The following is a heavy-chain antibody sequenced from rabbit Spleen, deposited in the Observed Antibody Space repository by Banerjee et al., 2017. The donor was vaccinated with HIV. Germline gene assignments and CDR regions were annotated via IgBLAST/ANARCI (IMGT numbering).Heavy chain of an antibody. J-gene: IGHJ6*01. CDR3: ARDTSSSFSSYGMDL. Sequence: QSLEESGGDLVKPGASLTLTCTASGVSFSGDSYMCWVRQAPGKGLEWIACIDAGSSGFTYFASWAKGRFTISKTSSTTVTLQMTSLTAADTATYFCARDTSSSFSSYGMDLWGQGTLVTV. CDR2: IDAGSSGFT. D-gene: IGHD1-1*01. CDR1: GVSFSGDSY. V-gene: IGHV1S40*01.